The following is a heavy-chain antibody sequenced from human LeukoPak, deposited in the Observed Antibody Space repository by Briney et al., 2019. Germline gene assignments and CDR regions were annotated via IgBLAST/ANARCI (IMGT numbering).Heavy chain of an antibody. D-gene: IGHD3-16*01. Sequence: GGSLRLSCAASGFTFRSNWMSWVRQAPGKGLEWVADIKQDGSEDYYVDSVRGRFTISRAHAKNSLYLHMHSLRSQEAAVYTCATAWWSVFAYWGQENLVSVSS. CDR1: GFTFRSNW. J-gene: IGHJ4*02. CDR2: IKQDGSED. V-gene: IGHV3-7*01. CDR3: ATAWWSVFAY.